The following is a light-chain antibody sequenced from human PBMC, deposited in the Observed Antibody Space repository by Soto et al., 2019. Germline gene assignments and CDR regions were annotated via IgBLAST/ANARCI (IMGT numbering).Light chain of an antibody. V-gene: IGKV3-15*01. CDR3: QHYNNWPTKFT. CDR1: QSVSRN. Sequence: EIVMTQSPATLSVSPGERATLSCRASQSVSRNLDWYQHKPGQDPRRIIYGASTRSTGIPVRFSGSGSGTEFTLTISILQLEDFAVSYCQHYNNWPTKFTFGHGTQVDIK. J-gene: IGKJ3*01. CDR2: GAS.